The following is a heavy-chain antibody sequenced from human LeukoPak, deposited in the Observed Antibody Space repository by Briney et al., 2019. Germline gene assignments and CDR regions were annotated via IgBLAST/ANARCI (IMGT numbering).Heavy chain of an antibody. J-gene: IGHJ5*02. CDR1: GYTFTSYA. CDR2: INAGNGNT. CDR3: AGDCSSTSCYYKFTGWFDP. V-gene: IGHV1-3*01. D-gene: IGHD2-2*01. Sequence: ASVKVSCKASGYTFTSYAMHWVRQAPGQRLEWMGWINAGNGNTKYSQKFQGGVTITRDTSASTAYMELSSLRSEDTAVYYCAGDCSSTSCYYKFTGWFDPWGQGTLVTVSS.